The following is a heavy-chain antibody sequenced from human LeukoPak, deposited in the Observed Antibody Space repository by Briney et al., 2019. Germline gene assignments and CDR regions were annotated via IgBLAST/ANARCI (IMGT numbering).Heavy chain of an antibody. CDR3: ARGRHDYGDYVALGWFDP. D-gene: IGHD4-17*01. CDR2: ISSSSSTI. CDR1: GFTFSSYA. Sequence: GGSLRLSCAASGFTFSSYAMSWVRQAPGKGLEWVSYISSSSSTIYYADSVKSRFTISRDNAKNSLYLQMNSLRAEDTAVYYCARGRHDYGDYVALGWFDPWGQGTLVTVSS. V-gene: IGHV3-48*04. J-gene: IGHJ5*02.